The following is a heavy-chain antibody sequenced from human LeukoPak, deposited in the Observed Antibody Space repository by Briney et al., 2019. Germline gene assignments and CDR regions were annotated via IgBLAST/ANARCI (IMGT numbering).Heavy chain of an antibody. CDR3: AREGGELHTNCFDY. Sequence: GASVKVSCKASGYTFTGYYMHWVRQAPGQGLEWMGGIIPIFGTANYAQKFQGRVTITADESTSTAYMELSSLRSEDTAVYYCAREGGELHTNCFDYWGQGTLVTVSS. V-gene: IGHV1-69*13. CDR1: GYTFTGYY. CDR2: IIPIFGTA. D-gene: IGHD1-26*01. J-gene: IGHJ4*02.